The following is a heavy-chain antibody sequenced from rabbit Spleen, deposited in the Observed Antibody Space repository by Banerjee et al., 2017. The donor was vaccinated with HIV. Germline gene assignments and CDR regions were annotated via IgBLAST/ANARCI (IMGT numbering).Heavy chain of an antibody. CDR3: ARGGGL. CDR1: GFSFSSKAV. V-gene: IGHV1S40*01. J-gene: IGHJ3*01. CDR2: IDPVFGSA. Sequence: QSLEESGGDLVKPGASLTLTCKASGFSFSSKAVMCWVRQAPGKGLEWIGYIDPVFGSAYYASWVNGRFSISRENTQNTVSLQLNSLTAADTATYFCARGGGLWGQGTLVTVS.